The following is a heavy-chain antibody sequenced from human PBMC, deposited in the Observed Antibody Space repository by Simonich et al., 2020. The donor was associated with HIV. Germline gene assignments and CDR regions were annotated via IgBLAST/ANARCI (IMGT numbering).Heavy chain of an antibody. CDR1: GGSFSGYY. D-gene: IGHD3-22*01. CDR2: VNHSGST. J-gene: IGHJ2*01. Sequence: QVQLQQWGAGLLEPSETLSLTCAVYGGSFSGYYWSWIPQPPGTGLGWIGEVNHSGSTNYNPSLKSRVTISLDTSKNQFSLKLSSVTAADTAVYYCARHSASYDSSGRRYFDLWGRGTLVTVFS. V-gene: IGHV4-34*01. CDR3: ARHSASYDSSGRRYFDL.